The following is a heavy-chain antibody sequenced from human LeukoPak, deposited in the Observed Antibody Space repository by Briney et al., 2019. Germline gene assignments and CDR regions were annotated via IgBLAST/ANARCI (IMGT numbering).Heavy chain of an antibody. CDR1: GGTFSSYA. V-gene: IGHV1-69*01. CDR2: IIPIFGTA. D-gene: IGHD2-15*01. J-gene: IGHJ4*02. Sequence: SVKVSCKASGGTFSSYAISWERQAPGQGLEWMGGIIPIFGTASYAQKFQGRVTITADESTSTAYMELSSLRSEDTAVYYCARDRPTPSGDFCSGGSCYWYYFDYWGQGTLVTVSS. CDR3: ARDRPTPSGDFCSGGSCYWYYFDY.